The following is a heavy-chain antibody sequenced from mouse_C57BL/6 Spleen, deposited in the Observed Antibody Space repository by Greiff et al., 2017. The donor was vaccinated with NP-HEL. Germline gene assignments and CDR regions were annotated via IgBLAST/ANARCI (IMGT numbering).Heavy chain of an antibody. CDR1: GYSITSGYY. CDR2: ISYDGSN. CDR3: ARDYYGSSPFAY. Sequence: EVKLQESGPGLVKPSQSLSLTCSVTGYSITSGYYWNWIRQFPGNKLEWMGYISYDGSNNYNPSLKNRISFTRDTSKNQFFLKLNSVTTEDTATYCCARDYYGSSPFAYWGQGTLVTVSA. J-gene: IGHJ3*01. D-gene: IGHD1-1*01. V-gene: IGHV3-6*01.